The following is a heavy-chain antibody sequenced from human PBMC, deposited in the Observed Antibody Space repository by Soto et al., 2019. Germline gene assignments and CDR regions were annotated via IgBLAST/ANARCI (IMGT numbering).Heavy chain of an antibody. V-gene: IGHV4-38-2*01. J-gene: IGHJ5*02. CDR3: ARSRKSNWFDP. CDR1: GYSISSGYY. CDR2: IYHSGST. Sequence: SETLSLTCAVSGYSISSGYYWGWIRQPPGKGLEWIGSIYHSGSTYYNPSLKSRVTISVDTSKNQFSLKLSSVTAADTAVYYCARSRKSNWFDPWGQGTLVTVSS.